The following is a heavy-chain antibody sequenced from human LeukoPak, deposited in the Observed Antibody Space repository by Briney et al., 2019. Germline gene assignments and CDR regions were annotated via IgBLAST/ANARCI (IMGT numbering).Heavy chain of an antibody. CDR2: IYYSGST. CDR1: GGSISSSSYY. D-gene: IGHD5-12*01. V-gene: IGHV4-39*07. Sequence: SETLSLTCTVSGGSISSSSYYWGWIRQPPGKGLEWIGSIYYSGSTYYNPSLKSRVTISVDTSKNQFSLKLSSVTAADTAVYYCARGEGGYDPLDYWGQGTLVTVSS. CDR3: ARGEGGYDPLDY. J-gene: IGHJ4*02.